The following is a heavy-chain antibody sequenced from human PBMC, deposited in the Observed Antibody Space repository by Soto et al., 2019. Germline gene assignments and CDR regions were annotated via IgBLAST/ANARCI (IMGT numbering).Heavy chain of an antibody. CDR2: IKPDGSVI. CDR1: GFTFSNSW. CDR3: ARYYIAAAGTPWFDP. V-gene: IGHV3-7*02. J-gene: IGHJ5*02. Sequence: GGSLRLSCAASGFTFSNSWMTWVRQAPGRRLEWVANIKPDGSVIYYLDSVKGRFTVSRDNAKNAMYLQMNSLRVEDMAVYYCARYYIAAAGTPWFDPRGQGTLVTVSS. D-gene: IGHD6-13*01.